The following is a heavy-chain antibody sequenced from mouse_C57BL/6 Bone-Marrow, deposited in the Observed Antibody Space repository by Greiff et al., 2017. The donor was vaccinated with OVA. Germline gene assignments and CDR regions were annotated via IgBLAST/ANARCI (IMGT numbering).Heavy chain of an antibody. CDR3: ARKWDWYFDV. J-gene: IGHJ1*03. Sequence: EVMLVESGGGLVKPGGSLKLSCAASGFTFSDYGMHWVRQAPEKGLEWVAYISSGSSTIYYADTVKGRFTISRDNAKNTLFLQMTSLRSEDTAMYYCARKWDWYFDVWGTGTTVTVSS. CDR2: ISSGSSTI. D-gene: IGHD1-3*01. V-gene: IGHV5-17*01. CDR1: GFTFSDYG.